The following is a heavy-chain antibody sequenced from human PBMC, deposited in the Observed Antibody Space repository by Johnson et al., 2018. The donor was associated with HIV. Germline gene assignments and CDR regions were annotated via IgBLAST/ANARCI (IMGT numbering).Heavy chain of an antibody. Sequence: QVQVVESGGGVVQPGRSLKLSCAASGFTFTDYYMNWMRQAPGKGLEWVSHISSSGSTIYYADSVKGRFTISRDNAKKSLYLQMNSLRAEDMAVYYCARELVLYSSGWYAPDAFDIWGQGTMVTVSS. CDR1: GFTFTDYY. J-gene: IGHJ3*02. D-gene: IGHD6-19*01. CDR3: ARELVLYSSGWYAPDAFDI. V-gene: IGHV3-11*04. CDR2: ISSSGSTI.